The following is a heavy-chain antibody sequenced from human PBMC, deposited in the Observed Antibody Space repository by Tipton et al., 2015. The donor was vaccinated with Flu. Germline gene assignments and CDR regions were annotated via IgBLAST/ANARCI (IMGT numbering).Heavy chain of an antibody. CDR1: SVSINFYS. CDR2: FYYSGGP. J-gene: IGHJ3*02. Sequence: LRLSCTVSSVSINFYSWSWIRQPPGKGLEWIGYFYYSGGPKYNPSLESRVTISADTSKNQFSLKLNSVTAADTAVYFCARDRGRSDAFDIWGLGTMVTVSS. D-gene: IGHD3-10*01. V-gene: IGHV4-59*01. CDR3: ARDRGRSDAFDI.